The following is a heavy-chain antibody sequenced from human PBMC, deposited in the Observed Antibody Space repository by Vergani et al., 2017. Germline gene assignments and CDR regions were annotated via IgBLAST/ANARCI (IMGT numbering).Heavy chain of an antibody. Sequence: QVQLVQSGAEVKKPGASVKVSCKASGYTFTSYYMHWVRQAPGQGLEWMGIINPSGGSTSYAQKFQGRVTMTRDTSISTAYMELSRLRSDDTAVYYCAREGWVRGVTDYYYYYMDVWGKGTTVTVSS. CDR2: INPSGGST. D-gene: IGHD3-10*01. V-gene: IGHV1-46*01. CDR1: GYTFTSYY. J-gene: IGHJ6*03. CDR3: AREGWVRGVTDYYYYYMDV.